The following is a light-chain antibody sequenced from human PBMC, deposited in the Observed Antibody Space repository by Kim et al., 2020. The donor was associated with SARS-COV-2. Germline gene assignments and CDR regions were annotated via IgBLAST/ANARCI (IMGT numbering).Light chain of an antibody. Sequence: VSPGQTASITCSGDKLGDKYACWYQQKPGQSPVLVIYQDSKRPSGIPERFSGSNSGNTATLTISGTQAMDEADYYCQAWESSTYVFGTGTKVTVL. CDR3: QAWESSTYV. CDR2: QDS. CDR1: KLGDKY. V-gene: IGLV3-1*01. J-gene: IGLJ1*01.